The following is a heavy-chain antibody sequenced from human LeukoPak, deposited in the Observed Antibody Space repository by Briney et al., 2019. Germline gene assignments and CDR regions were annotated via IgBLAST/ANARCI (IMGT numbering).Heavy chain of an antibody. CDR3: ARDTVVRGVIIPHFDY. CDR1: GYTFTSYG. J-gene: IGHJ4*02. CDR2: ISAYNGNT. Sequence: ASVKVSCKASGYTFTSYGISWVRQAPGQGLEWMGWISAYNGNTNYAQKLQGRVTMTTDTSTSTAYMELRSLRSDDTAVYYCARDTVVRGVIIPHFDYWGQGTLVTVSS. V-gene: IGHV1-18*01. D-gene: IGHD3-10*01.